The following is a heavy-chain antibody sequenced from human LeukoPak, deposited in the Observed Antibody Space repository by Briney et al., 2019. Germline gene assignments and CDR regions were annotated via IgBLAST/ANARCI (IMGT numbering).Heavy chain of an antibody. V-gene: IGHV3-23*01. D-gene: IGHD2-15*01. CDR3: AKWLCSGGNCFSSEY. Sequence: GGSLRLSCAASGFTFSIYAMDWVRQAPGKGLEWVSTISGSGDNTYHADSVKGRFTISRDNSKNTLYLQMNSLRAEDTAVYYCAKWLCSGGNCFSSEYWGQGTLVTVSS. CDR2: ISGSGDNT. J-gene: IGHJ4*02. CDR1: GFTFSIYA.